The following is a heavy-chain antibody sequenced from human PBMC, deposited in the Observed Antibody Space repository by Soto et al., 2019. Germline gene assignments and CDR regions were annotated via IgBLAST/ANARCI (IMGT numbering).Heavy chain of an antibody. D-gene: IGHD1-26*01. V-gene: IGHV3-33*01. CDR2: IRIDGSNI. CDR1: EIIFSGYG. Sequence: QVQLVESGGGVVQPGRSLRLSCAASEIIFSGYGMHWVRQAPGKGLVWVAGIRIDGSNIHYADSVKGRFTISRDNSKNTLYMQMDSLRAEDTAVYYCARDGVGGTVYFGYLDYWGQGALVTVSS. CDR3: ARDGVGGTVYFGYLDY. J-gene: IGHJ4*02.